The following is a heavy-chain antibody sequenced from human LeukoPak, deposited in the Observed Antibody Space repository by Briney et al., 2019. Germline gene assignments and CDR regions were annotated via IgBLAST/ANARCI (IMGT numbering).Heavy chain of an antibody. Sequence: ASVKVSCKVSGYTLTELSMHWVRQAPGKGLEWMGGFDPEDGETIYAQKFQGRVTMTEDTSTDTAYMELSSLRSEDTAVYYCARDLKGRYSGYDYVPRRPSYFDYWGQGTLVTVSS. D-gene: IGHD5-12*01. J-gene: IGHJ4*02. CDR1: GYTLTELS. CDR2: FDPEDGET. CDR3: ARDLKGRYSGYDYVPRRPSYFDY. V-gene: IGHV1-24*01.